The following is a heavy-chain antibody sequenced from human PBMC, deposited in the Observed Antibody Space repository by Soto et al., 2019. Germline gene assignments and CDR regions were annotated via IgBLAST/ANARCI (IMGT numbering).Heavy chain of an antibody. CDR2: IIPIFGTA. J-gene: IGHJ6*02. CDR3: ARAGTRFEVVAVNLSHYYYGMDV. V-gene: IGHV1-69*06. Sequence: GASVKVSCKASGGTFSSYAISWVRQAPGQGLEWMGGIIPIFGTANYAQKFQGRVTITADKSTSTAYMELSSLRSEDTAVYYCARAGTRFEVVAVNLSHYYYGMDVWGQGTTVTVSS. D-gene: IGHD2-15*01. CDR1: GGTFSSYA.